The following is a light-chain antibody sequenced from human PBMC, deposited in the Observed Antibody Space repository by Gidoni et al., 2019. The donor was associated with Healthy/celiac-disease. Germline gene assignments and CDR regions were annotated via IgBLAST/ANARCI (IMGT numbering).Light chain of an antibody. J-gene: IGLJ2*01. CDR2: KDS. CDR1: ALPKQY. Sequence: SYELTPPPSVSVSPGQTARITCSGDALPKQYAYWYQQTPGQAPVLVIYKDSERPSGIPERFSGSSAGTTVTLTISGVQAEDEAEYYCQSADSSGTYVVFGGGTKLTVL. CDR3: QSADSSGTYVV. V-gene: IGLV3-25*03.